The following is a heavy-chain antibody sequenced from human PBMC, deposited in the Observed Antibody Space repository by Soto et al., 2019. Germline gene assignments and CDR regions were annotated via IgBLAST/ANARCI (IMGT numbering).Heavy chain of an antibody. J-gene: IGHJ5*02. CDR3: ARDRTRDHTGGRWFDP. D-gene: IGHD2-2*01. V-gene: IGHV1-69*13. CDR1: GGTFSSYA. CDR2: IIPIFGTA. Sequence: GASVKVSCKASGGTFSSYAISWVRQAPGQGLEWMGGIIPIFGTANYAQKFQGRVTITADESTSTAYMELSSLRSEDTAVYYCARDRTRDHTGGRWFDPWGQGTLVTVSS.